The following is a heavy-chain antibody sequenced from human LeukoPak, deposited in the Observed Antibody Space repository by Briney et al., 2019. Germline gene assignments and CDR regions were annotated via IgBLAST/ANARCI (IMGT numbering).Heavy chain of an antibody. V-gene: IGHV3-53*01. CDR1: GFTVSSNY. CDR2: IYSGGST. Sequence: PGGSLRLSCAASGFTVSSNYMSWVRQAPGKGLEWVSVIYSGGSTNYADSARGRFTISRDTSKNTLYLQMNSLRAEDTAVYYCARGRYEFSAGMDVWGQGTTVTVSS. CDR3: ARGRYEFSAGMDV. J-gene: IGHJ6*02. D-gene: IGHD5-12*01.